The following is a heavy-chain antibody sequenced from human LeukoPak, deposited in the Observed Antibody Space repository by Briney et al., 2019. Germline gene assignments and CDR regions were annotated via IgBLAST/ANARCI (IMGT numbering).Heavy chain of an antibody. V-gene: IGHV3-21*01. D-gene: IGHD2-21*01. CDR2: ISSSSSYI. Sequence: PGGSLRLSCAASGFTFSRYSMNWVRQAPGKGLEWVSSISSSSSYIYYADSVKGRFTISRDNAKNSLHLQMNSLRAEDTAVYYCATDLFDYMDVWGKGTTVTVSS. CDR3: ATDLFDYMDV. CDR1: GFTFSRYS. J-gene: IGHJ6*03.